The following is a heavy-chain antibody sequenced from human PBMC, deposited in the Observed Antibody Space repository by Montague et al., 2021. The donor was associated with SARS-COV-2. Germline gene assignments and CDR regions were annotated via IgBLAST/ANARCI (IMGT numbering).Heavy chain of an antibody. CDR1: GGSISSSSYY. CDR3: ARQMTSWWELLYYFDY. Sequence: SETLSLTCTVSGGSISSSSYYWGWIRQPPGKGLEWIGSIYYSGSTYYSPSLKSRVTISVDTSKNQFSLKLSSVTAADTAVYYCARQMTSWWELLYYFDYWGQGTLVTVSS. V-gene: IGHV4-39*01. D-gene: IGHD1-26*01. J-gene: IGHJ4*02. CDR2: IYYSGST.